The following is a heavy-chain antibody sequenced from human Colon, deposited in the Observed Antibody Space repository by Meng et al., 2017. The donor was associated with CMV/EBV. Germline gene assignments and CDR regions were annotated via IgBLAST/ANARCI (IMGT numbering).Heavy chain of an antibody. Sequence: SVKVSCKASGGTFNNIAINWVRQAPGQGLEWLGGIIPVLGTATYAEKFQGRLTITTDELTGTGYMELSSLRSDDTAVYFCARPRARGHSGYANPGASDYWGQGTRVTVSS. CDR2: IIPVLGTA. J-gene: IGHJ4*02. D-gene: IGHD5-12*01. V-gene: IGHV1-69*05. CDR3: ARPRARGHSGYANPGASDY. CDR1: GGTFNNIA.